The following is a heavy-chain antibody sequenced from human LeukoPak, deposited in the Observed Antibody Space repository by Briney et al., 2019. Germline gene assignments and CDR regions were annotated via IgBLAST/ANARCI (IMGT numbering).Heavy chain of an antibody. V-gene: IGHV5-51*01. CDR1: GYRFNAYW. J-gene: IGHJ3*02. Sequence: GESLKISCKGSGYRFNAYWIAWVRQMPGKGLEWMGIIYPDDSDTRYSPSFQGQVTISADKSISTAYLQWSSLKASDTAMYYCAAIYYYDSSGHDAFDIWGQGTMVTVSS. CDR2: IYPDDSDT. CDR3: AAIYYYDSSGHDAFDI. D-gene: IGHD3-22*01.